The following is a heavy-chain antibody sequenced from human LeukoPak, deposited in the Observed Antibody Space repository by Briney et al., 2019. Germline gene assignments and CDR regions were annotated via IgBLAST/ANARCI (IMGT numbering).Heavy chain of an antibody. CDR1: GFTFSSYS. V-gene: IGHV3-21*01. CDR2: ISSSSSYI. Sequence: GGSLRLSCAASGFTFSSYSMNWVRQAPGKGLEWVSSISSSSSYIYYADSVKGRFTISRDNAKNSLYLQMNSLRAEDTAVYYCARVSSYDSSGTDYWGQGTLVTVSS. J-gene: IGHJ4*02. D-gene: IGHD3-22*01. CDR3: ARVSSYDSSGTDY.